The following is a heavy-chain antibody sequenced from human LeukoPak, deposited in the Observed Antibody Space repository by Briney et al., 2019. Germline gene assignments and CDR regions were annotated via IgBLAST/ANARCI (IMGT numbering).Heavy chain of an antibody. CDR2: IRTDGGST. J-gene: IGHJ4*02. CDR3: ARDMVPGGRAFDS. CDR1: GVRFSNYW. D-gene: IGHD2-8*02. Sequence: PGGALRLSCAASGVRFSNYWLHWVRQAPAKGLGWGSRIRTDGGSTAYADFVKGRFTISRDKAKNTVYLQMNSMRADDTAVYYCARDMVPGGRAFDSWGQGTLVTVSS. V-gene: IGHV3-74*01.